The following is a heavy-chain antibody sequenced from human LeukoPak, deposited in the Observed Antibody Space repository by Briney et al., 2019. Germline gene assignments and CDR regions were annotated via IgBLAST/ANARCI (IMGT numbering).Heavy chain of an antibody. J-gene: IGHJ4*02. Sequence: SETLSLTCTVSGGSITSNTFCWAWIRQPPGKPLDWLGTIYYTGGTYSNPSLKSRVTISVDTSKNQFFLTLRSVAAADTAFYYCARIGYSYGPQYYFDYWGQGTLVTVSS. CDR1: GGSITSNTFC. V-gene: IGHV4-39*07. D-gene: IGHD5-18*01. CDR2: IYYTGGT. CDR3: ARIGYSYGPQYYFDY.